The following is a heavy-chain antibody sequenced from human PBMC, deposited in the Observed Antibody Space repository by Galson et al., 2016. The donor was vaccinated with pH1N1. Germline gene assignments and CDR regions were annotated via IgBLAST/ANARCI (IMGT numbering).Heavy chain of an antibody. V-gene: IGHV3-9*01. CDR1: GFTFDDYA. D-gene: IGHD3-10*01. CDR2: ISWNSGSI. CDR3: AKVGGLLSGYFEY. J-gene: IGHJ4*02. Sequence: SLRLSCAASGFTFDDYAMHWVRQAPGKGLEWVSGISWNSGSIGYADSVKGRFTISRDNAKNSLYLQMNSLRAEDTALYYCAKVGGLLSGYFEYWGQGTLVTVSS.